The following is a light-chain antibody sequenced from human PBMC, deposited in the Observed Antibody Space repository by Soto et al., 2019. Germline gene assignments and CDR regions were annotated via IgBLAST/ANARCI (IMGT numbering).Light chain of an antibody. J-gene: IGLJ1*01. V-gene: IGLV2-14*01. CDR3: NSYSGGNALYV. Sequence: QCALTQPASVAGSPGQSITIPCNGNRNDIGGYNFVSWFQQHPGKAPKLLICDVTRRPPGVSDRFSGSKSGNTASLTISALQSEDEADYYCNSYSGGNALYVFGSGTKVTVL. CDR1: RNDIGGYNF. CDR2: DVT.